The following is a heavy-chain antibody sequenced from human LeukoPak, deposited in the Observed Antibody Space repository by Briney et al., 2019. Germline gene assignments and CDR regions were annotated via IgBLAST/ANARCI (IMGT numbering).Heavy chain of an antibody. J-gene: IGHJ5*02. Sequence: SETLSLTCAVSGGSFSGYYWSWIRQPPGKGLEWIGEINHSGSTNYNPSLKSRVTISVDTSKNQFSLKLSSVTAADTAVYYCARGLTVYDYIWGSYRSRSWFDPWGQGTLVTVSS. CDR2: INHSGST. CDR3: ARGLTVYDYIWGSYRSRSWFDP. D-gene: IGHD3-16*02. CDR1: GGSFSGYY. V-gene: IGHV4-34*01.